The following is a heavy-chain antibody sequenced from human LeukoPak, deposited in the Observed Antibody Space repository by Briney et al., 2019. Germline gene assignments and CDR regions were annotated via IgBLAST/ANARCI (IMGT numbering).Heavy chain of an antibody. D-gene: IGHD6-19*01. V-gene: IGHV3-23*01. CDR2: IEASDVNT. J-gene: IGHJ5*02. Sequence: GGSLRLSCAASKFTFSAYAMYWVRQAPGKGLEWVSCIEASDVNTYYADSVKGRFSISRDNSKNTLYLQMNSLRAEDTAVYYCAKGSGSGWYGWFDPWGQGTLVTVSS. CDR1: KFTFSAYA. CDR3: AKGSGSGWYGWFDP.